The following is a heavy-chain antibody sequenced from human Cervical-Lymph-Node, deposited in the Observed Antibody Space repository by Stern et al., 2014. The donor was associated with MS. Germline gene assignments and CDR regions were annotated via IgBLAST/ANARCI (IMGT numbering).Heavy chain of an antibody. CDR2: IYYFGST. CDR1: GGSITGYY. D-gene: IGHD2-15*01. J-gene: IGHJ3*02. V-gene: IGHV4-59*08. CDR3: ARGDRGAFDI. Sequence: QLQLQESGPGLVKASETLSLTCTVSGGSITGYYWCWIRQPPGKGLEWIGHIYYFGSTSYNPPLRSRVSTSVDTSKNQFPLTLFSMTAADTAVYYCARGDRGAFDIWGQGTLVTVSS.